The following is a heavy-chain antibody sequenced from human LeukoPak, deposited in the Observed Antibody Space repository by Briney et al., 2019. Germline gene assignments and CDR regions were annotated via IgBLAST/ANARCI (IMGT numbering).Heavy chain of an antibody. Sequence: ASVKVSCKTSGYIFTSYDINWVRQAPGQGLEWMGWMNPNSRNTGYAQKFQGRVTMTRDTSTSTAYMDLSSLRSEDTAVYHCARAPRNSSTMLDFWGQGTLVTISS. CDR1: GYIFTSYD. CDR2: MNPNSRNT. D-gene: IGHD6-13*01. CDR3: ARAPRNSSTMLDF. J-gene: IGHJ4*02. V-gene: IGHV1-8*01.